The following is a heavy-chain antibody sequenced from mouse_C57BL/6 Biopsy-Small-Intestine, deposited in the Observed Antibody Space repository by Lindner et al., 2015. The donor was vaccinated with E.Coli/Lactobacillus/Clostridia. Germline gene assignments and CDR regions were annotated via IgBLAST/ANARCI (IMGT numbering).Heavy chain of an antibody. J-gene: IGHJ2*01. V-gene: IGHV1-42*01. CDR2: INPSTGGA. CDR3: ARREVYYFDY. Sequence: VQLQESGPELVKSGASVKISCKASGYSFTSNYMNWMKQSPEKSLEWIGEINPSTGGATYNQRFGAKVTLTIDRSSSTTYMQFKSLTSDDSAVYYCARREVYYFDYWGQGTTLTVSS. CDR1: GYSFTSNY.